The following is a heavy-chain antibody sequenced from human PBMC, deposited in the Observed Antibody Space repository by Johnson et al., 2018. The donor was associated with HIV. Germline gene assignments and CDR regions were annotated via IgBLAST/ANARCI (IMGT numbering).Heavy chain of an antibody. CDR2: IKQDGSEK. CDR1: GFSFRSYW. J-gene: IGHJ3*01. CDR3: ARVLADGWVSYEFFDV. D-gene: IGHD5-24*01. V-gene: IGHV3-7*05. Sequence: VQLVESGGGLVQPGGSLRLSCVASGFSFRSYWMTWVRQAPGKGLEWVANIKQDGSEKYYVDSVKGRFTISIDNAKNSLFLEMNSLRAEDTAVYYCARVLADGWVSYEFFDVWGQGTLVIVSS.